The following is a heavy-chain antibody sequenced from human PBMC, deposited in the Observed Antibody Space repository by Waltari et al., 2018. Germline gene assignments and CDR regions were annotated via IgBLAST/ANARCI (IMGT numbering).Heavy chain of an antibody. V-gene: IGHV3-33*01. CDR3: ARAGPVAIFDY. CDR1: GFTFSSYG. Sequence: QVQLVESGGGVVQPGRSLRLSCAASGFTFSSYGMHWVRQAPGKGLEWVAVIWYDGSNKYYADSVKGRFTISRDNSKNTLYLQMNRLRAEDTAVYYCARAGPVAIFDYWGQGTLVTVSS. D-gene: IGHD6-19*01. CDR2: IWYDGSNK. J-gene: IGHJ4*02.